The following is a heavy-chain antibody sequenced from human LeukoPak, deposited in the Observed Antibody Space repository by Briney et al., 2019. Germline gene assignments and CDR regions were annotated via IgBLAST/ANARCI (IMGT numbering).Heavy chain of an antibody. CDR2: INHSGST. Sequence: SETLSLTCAVYGGSFSGYYWSWIRQPPGKGLEWIGEINHSGSTNYNPSLKSRVTISVDTSKNQFSLKLSSVTAADTAVYYCARRKKYYYGSGSYNWFDPWGQGTLVTVSS. J-gene: IGHJ5*02. CDR1: GGSFSGYY. V-gene: IGHV4-34*01. CDR3: ARRKKYYYGSGSYNWFDP. D-gene: IGHD3-10*01.